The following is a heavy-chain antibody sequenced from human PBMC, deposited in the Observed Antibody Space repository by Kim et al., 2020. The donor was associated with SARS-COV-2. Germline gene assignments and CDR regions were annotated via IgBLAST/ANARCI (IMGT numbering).Heavy chain of an antibody. Sequence: GGSLRLSCVASGFTFTSRAMSWVRQSPVKGLEWVASINNGGNSYYANSVKGRFTISRDITKDTLYRQMNSLRADDTALYYCAKDHPSNGWPAFDSWGQGTLVTVSS. V-gene: IGHV3-23*01. J-gene: IGHJ4*02. D-gene: IGHD6-19*01. CDR2: INNGGNS. CDR3: AKDHPSNGWPAFDS. CDR1: GFTFTSRA.